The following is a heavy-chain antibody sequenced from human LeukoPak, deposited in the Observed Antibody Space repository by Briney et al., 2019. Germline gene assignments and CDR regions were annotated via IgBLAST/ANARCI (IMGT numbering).Heavy chain of an antibody. J-gene: IGHJ5*02. Sequence: ASVKVSCKVSGYTLTELSMHWVRQAPGKGLEWMGGFDPEDGETIYAQKFQGRVTMTEDTSTDTAYMELSSLRSEDTAVYYCATDPRIVGAHNWFDPWGQGTLVTVSS. CDR1: GYTLTELS. CDR2: FDPEDGET. V-gene: IGHV1-24*01. D-gene: IGHD1-26*01. CDR3: ATDPRIVGAHNWFDP.